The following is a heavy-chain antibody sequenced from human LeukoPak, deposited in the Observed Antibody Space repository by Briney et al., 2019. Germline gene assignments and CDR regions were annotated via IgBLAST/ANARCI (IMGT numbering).Heavy chain of an antibody. D-gene: IGHD4-17*01. Sequence: GGSLRLSCAASGFTFSSYSMNWVRQAPGKGLEWVSSISSSSSYIYYADSVKGRFTISRDNAKNSLYLQMNSLRAEDTAVYYCASTLTTVTFLDYWGQGTLVTVSS. V-gene: IGHV3-21*01. CDR3: ASTLTTVTFLDY. CDR2: ISSSSSYI. J-gene: IGHJ4*02. CDR1: GFTFSSYS.